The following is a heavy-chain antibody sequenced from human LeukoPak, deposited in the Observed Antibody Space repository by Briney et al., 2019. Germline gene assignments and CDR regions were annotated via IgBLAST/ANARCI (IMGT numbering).Heavy chain of an antibody. J-gene: IGHJ3*02. CDR2: IIPIFGTA. Sequence: SVKVSCKASGGTFSSYAISWVRQAPGQGLEWVGGIIPIFGTANYAQKFQGRVTITADESTSTAYMELSSLRSEDTAVYYCARDLLRFGAFDIWGQGTMVTVSS. CDR3: ARDLLRFGAFDI. D-gene: IGHD2-15*01. CDR1: GGTFSSYA. V-gene: IGHV1-69*13.